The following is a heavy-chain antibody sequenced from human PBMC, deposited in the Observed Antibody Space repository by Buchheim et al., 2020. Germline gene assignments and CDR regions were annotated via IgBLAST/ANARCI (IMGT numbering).Heavy chain of an antibody. Sequence: QVQLVESGGDVVQPGRSLRLSCAASQFTFSSHAMHWVRQAPAKGLEWVAVMSYDGGSTMYAESVKGRFTISRDNSKNTLYLEMNSLRDEDTAVYYCARGVVRGVRVDYWGQGTL. CDR3: ARGVVRGVRVDY. J-gene: IGHJ4*02. CDR1: QFTFSSHA. D-gene: IGHD3-10*01. CDR2: MSYDGGST. V-gene: IGHV3-30-3*01.